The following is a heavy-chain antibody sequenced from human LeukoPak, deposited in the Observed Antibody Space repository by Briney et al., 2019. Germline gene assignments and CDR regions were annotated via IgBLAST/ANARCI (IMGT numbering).Heavy chain of an antibody. V-gene: IGHV3-21*01. CDR1: GFTFSSYS. CDR3: ARQTVVVPAATSYYDFWSGYYVGAFDI. CDR2: ISSSSSYI. Sequence: GGSLRLSCAASGFTFSSYSMNWVRQAPGKGLEWVSSISSSSSYIYYADSVKGRFTISRDNAKNSLYLQMNSLRAEDTAVYYCARQTVVVPAATSYYDFWSGYYVGAFDIWGQGTMVTVSS. D-gene: IGHD3-3*01. J-gene: IGHJ3*02.